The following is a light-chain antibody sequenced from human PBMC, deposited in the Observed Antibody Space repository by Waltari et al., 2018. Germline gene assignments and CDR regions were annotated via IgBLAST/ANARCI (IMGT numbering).Light chain of an antibody. J-gene: IGKJ2*01. V-gene: IGKV3D-15*03. Sequence: EIMMTQSPATLSVSPGERATLSCRASQIISSRLAWYQQKPGQAPRLLIYGASVRATGIPARFSGSGSRTDFTLTISTLQSEDFAVYYCQQYNNWPLTFGQGTKLEIK. CDR2: GAS. CDR3: QQYNNWPLT. CDR1: QIISSR.